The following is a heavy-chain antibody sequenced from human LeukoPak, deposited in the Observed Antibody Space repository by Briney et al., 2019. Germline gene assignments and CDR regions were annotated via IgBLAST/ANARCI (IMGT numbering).Heavy chain of an antibody. J-gene: IGHJ4*02. V-gene: IGHV4-59*01. CDR2: IFYSGST. CDR3: AREFYYYGSGSYLDY. CDR1: SGSISSYY. D-gene: IGHD3-10*01. Sequence: SETLSLTCTVSSGSISSYYWSWIRQPPGKGLEWIGYIFYSGSTNYNPSLKSRVTISVDTSKNQFSLKLSSVTAADTAVYYCAREFYYYGSGSYLDYWAREPWSPSPQ.